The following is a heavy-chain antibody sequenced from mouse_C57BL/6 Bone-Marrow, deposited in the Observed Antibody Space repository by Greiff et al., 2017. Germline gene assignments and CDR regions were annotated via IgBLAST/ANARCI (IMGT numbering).Heavy chain of an antibody. CDR1: GYTFTSYW. J-gene: IGHJ1*03. CDR3: ARNGNYYGSSYWYFDV. V-gene: IGHV1-59*01. CDR2: IDPSDSYT. Sequence: QVQLKQPGAELVRPGTSVKLSCKASGYTFTSYWMHWVKQRPGQGLEWIGVIDPSDSYTNYNQKFKGKATLTVDTSSSTAYMQLSSLTSEDSEVYYCARNGNYYGSSYWYFDVWGTGTTVTVSS. D-gene: IGHD1-1*01.